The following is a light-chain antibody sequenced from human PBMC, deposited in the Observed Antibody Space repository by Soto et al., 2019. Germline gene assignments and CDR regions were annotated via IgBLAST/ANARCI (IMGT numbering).Light chain of an antibody. CDR3: QKRINRQIT. Sequence: EIVLTQSPATLSLSPGERATLSCRASQSVSSYLAWYQQKPGQAPRLLIYDASNRATGIPARFSGSGSETDFSLSTSSHEREDFAVYYCQKRINRQITFCQGRRLEIK. CDR2: DAS. J-gene: IGKJ5*01. V-gene: IGKV3-11*01. CDR1: QSVSSY.